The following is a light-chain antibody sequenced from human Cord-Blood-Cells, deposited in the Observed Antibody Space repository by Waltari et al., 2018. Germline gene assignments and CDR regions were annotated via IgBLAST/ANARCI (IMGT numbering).Light chain of an antibody. CDR2: EVS. CDR3: SSYAGSNNVV. V-gene: IGLV2-8*01. J-gene: IGLJ2*01. Sequence: QSALTQPPSATGSPGQSVTIPCSGTRSVAGGYITVSWYQQHPGKAPKRMIYEVSKRPSGVPDRFSGSKSGNTASLTVSGLQAEDEADYYCSSYAGSNNVVFGGGTKLTVL. CDR1: RSVAGGYIT.